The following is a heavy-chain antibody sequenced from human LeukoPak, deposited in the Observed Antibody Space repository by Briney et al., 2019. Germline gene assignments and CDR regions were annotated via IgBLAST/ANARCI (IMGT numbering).Heavy chain of an antibody. V-gene: IGHV4-34*01. Sequence: SETLSLTCAVYGGSFSGYYWSWIRQPPGKGLEWIGEINHSGSTNYNPSLKSRVTISVDASKNQFSLKLSSVTAADTAVYYCARHGGYSGRGDWFDPWGQGTLVTVSS. D-gene: IGHD1-26*01. CDR1: GGSFSGYY. CDR3: ARHGGYSGRGDWFDP. CDR2: INHSGST. J-gene: IGHJ5*02.